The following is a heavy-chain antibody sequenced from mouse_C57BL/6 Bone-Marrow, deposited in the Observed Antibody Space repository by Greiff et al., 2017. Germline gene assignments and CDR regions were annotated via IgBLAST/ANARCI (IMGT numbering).Heavy chain of an antibody. CDR2: IDPSDSYT. V-gene: IGHV1-50*01. CDR3: AREEYAMDY. J-gene: IGHJ4*01. Sequence: QVQLQQPGAELVKPGASVKLSCKASGYTFTSYWMQWVKQRPGQGLEWIGEIDPSDSYTNYNQKFKGKATLTVDTSSSTAYMQLSSLTSEDSAVYYCAREEYAMDYWGQGTSVTVSS. CDR1: GYTFTSYW.